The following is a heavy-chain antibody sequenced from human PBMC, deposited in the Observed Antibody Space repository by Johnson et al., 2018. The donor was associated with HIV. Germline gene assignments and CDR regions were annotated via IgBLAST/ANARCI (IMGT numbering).Heavy chain of an antibody. CDR2: IRYDGSIE. J-gene: IGHJ3*02. D-gene: IGHD2-15*01. V-gene: IGHV3-30*02. CDR1: GFTFSGYA. CDR3: AKDRPPRSWGSSTAFDI. Sequence: QVQLVESGGGVVQPGGSLRLSCEVSGFTFSGYAMNWVRQAPGKGLEWVAFIRYDGSIEYYADSVKGRFTISRDNSKNTLYLQMNSLRAEDTAVYYCAKDRPPRSWGSSTAFDIWGQGTMVTVSS.